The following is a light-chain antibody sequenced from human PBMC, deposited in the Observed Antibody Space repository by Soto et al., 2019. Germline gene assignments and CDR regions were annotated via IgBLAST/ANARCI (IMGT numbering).Light chain of an antibody. V-gene: IGKV1-8*01. J-gene: IGKJ1*01. CDR1: QGISSY. Sequence: AIRMTQSPSSFSASTGDRVTITCRASQGISSYLAWYQQKPGKAPDLLIYSASTLQSGVPSRFSGSGSGTEFTLTISSLQPDDFATYYCQQYNTYSPERTFGQGTKVDIK. CDR3: QQYNTYSPERT. CDR2: SAS.